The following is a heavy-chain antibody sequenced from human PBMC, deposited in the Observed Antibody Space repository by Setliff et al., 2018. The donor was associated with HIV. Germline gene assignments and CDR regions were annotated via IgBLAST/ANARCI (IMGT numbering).Heavy chain of an antibody. D-gene: IGHD3-22*01. CDR2: ISAYNGNT. Sequence: ASVKVSCKASGYTFINYGISWVRQAPGQGLEWMGWISAYNGNTNYAQQLQGRVTMTTDTSTSTAYMELRSLRSDDTAVYYYARDGYYYDGSAYSTFDYWGQGTLVTVSS. CDR1: GYTFINYG. J-gene: IGHJ4*02. V-gene: IGHV1-18*01. CDR3: ARDGYYYDGSAYSTFDY.